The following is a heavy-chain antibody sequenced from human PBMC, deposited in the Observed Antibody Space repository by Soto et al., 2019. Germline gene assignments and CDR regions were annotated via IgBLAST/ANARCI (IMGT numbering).Heavy chain of an antibody. Sequence: QVQLQQWGAGLLKPSETLSLTCAVYGGSFSGYYWSWIRQPPGKGLEWIGEINHSGSTNYNPSLKSLVTIPVDTSKNQFSLKLSSVTAADTAVYYCARTGGVIVVVPAAIPTPYYMDVWGKGTTVTVSS. V-gene: IGHV4-34*01. CDR1: GGSFSGYY. CDR3: ARTGGVIVVVPAAIPTPYYMDV. J-gene: IGHJ6*03. D-gene: IGHD2-2*01. CDR2: INHSGST.